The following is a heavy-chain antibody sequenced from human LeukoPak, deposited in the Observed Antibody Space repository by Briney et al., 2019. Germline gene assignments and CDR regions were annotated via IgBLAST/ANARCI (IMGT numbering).Heavy chain of an antibody. Sequence: GGSLRLSCAASGFTFSSYALNWVRQAPGKGLEWVSYISSSSSTIYYTDSVKGRFTISKDNAKNSLYLQMNSLRAEDTAVYYCARDLLFLPFDYWGQGTLVTVSS. J-gene: IGHJ4*02. CDR1: GFTFSSYA. V-gene: IGHV3-48*01. CDR3: ARDLLFLPFDY. D-gene: IGHD2/OR15-2a*01. CDR2: ISSSSSTI.